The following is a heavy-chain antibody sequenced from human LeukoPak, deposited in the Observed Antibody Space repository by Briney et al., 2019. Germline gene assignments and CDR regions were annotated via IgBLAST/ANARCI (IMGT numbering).Heavy chain of an antibody. CDR2: IRSKAYGGTT. D-gene: IGHD6-13*01. Sequence: PGRSLRLSCTASGFTFSDYAMSWVRQAPGKGLEWVGFIRSKAYGGTTEYAASVKGRFTISRDDSKSIAYLQMNSLKTEDTAVYYCIAAAEVDYWGQGTLVTVSS. CDR1: GFTFSDYA. CDR3: IAAAEVDY. V-gene: IGHV3-49*04. J-gene: IGHJ4*02.